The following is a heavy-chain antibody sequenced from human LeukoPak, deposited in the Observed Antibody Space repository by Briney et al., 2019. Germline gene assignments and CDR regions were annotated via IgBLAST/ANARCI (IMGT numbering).Heavy chain of an antibody. CDR2: IYHSGST. V-gene: IGHV4-38-2*02. CDR3: ARRRLGWFDP. Sequence: SETLSLTCTVSGYSISSGYYWGWIRQPPGKGLEWIGSIYHSGSTYYNPSLKSRVTISVDTSKNQFSLKLSSVTAADTAVYYCARRRLGWFDPWGQGTLVTVSS. CDR1: GYSISSGYY. J-gene: IGHJ5*02.